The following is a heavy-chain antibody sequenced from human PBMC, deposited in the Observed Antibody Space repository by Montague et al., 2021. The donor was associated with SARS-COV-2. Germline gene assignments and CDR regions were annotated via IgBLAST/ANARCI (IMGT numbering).Heavy chain of an antibody. CDR1: GGSISSGSYY. J-gene: IGHJ4*02. V-gene: IGHV4-61*02. CDR2: IYTSGST. Sequence: TLSLTCTVSGGSISSGSYYWNWIRQPAGKGLEWIGSIYTSGSTNYNPSLKSRVTVSVDTSKNQFALKLSSATAADTAVYYCARESLHLTGYYYDYFDYWGQGTLVTVSS. CDR3: ARESLHLTGYYYDYFDY. D-gene: IGHD3-9*01.